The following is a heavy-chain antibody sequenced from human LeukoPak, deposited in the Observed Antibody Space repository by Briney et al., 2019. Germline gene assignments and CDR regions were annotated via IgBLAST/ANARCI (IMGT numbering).Heavy chain of an antibody. D-gene: IGHD5-18*01. CDR1: GGTFSSYA. V-gene: IGHV1-69*05. Sequence: SVKVSCKASGGTFSSYAISWVRQAPGQGLEWMGGIIPIFGTANYAQKFQGRVTITTDESTSTAYMELSSLRSEDTAVYYCARGGYSYGYVGYYYYYYMDVWGKGTTVTVSS. J-gene: IGHJ6*03. CDR3: ARGGYSYGYVGYYYYYYMDV. CDR2: IIPIFGTA.